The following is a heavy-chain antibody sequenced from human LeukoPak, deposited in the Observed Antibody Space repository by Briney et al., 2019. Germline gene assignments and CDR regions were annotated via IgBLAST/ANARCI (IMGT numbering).Heavy chain of an antibody. D-gene: IGHD1-26*01. J-gene: IGHJ5*02. CDR2: ISADNGNT. V-gene: IGHV1-18*01. Sequence: ASVKVSCKASGGTFSSYAISWVRQAPGQGLEWMGWISADNGNTKYAQKLQGRVTMTTDTSTSTAYMELRSLRSDDTAVYYCARDWAPLSGNYYDAWFDPWGQGTLVTVSS. CDR3: ARDWAPLSGNYYDAWFDP. CDR1: GGTFSSYA.